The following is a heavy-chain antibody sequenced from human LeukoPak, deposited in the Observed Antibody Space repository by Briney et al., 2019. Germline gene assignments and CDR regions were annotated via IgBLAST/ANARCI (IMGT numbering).Heavy chain of an antibody. CDR1: GYTFTSYG. Sequence: ASVKVSCKASGYTFTSYGISWVRQAPGQGLEWMGWISAYNGNTNYAQKLQGRVTMTTDTSTSTAYRELRSLRSDDTAVYYCARDLIGYDFWSGYMDYWGQGTLVTVSS. J-gene: IGHJ4*02. CDR3: ARDLIGYDFWSGYMDY. D-gene: IGHD3-3*01. V-gene: IGHV1-18*01. CDR2: ISAYNGNT.